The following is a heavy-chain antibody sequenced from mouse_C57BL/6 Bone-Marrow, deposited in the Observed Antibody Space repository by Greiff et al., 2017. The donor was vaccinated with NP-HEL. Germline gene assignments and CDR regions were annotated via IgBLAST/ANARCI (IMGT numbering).Heavy chain of an antibody. CDR2: IRNKANGYTT. J-gene: IGHJ1*03. Sequence: DVMLVESGGGLVQPGGSLSLSCAASGFTFTDYYMSWVRQPPGKALEWLGFIRNKANGYTTEYSASVKGRFTISRDNSQSILYLQMNALRAEDSATYYCARYGTTAGYFDVWGTGTTVTVSS. D-gene: IGHD1-2*01. CDR3: ARYGTTAGYFDV. CDR1: GFTFTDYY. V-gene: IGHV7-3*01.